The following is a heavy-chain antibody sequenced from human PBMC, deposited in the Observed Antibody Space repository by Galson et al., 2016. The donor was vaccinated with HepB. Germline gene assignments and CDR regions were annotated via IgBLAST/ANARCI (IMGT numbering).Heavy chain of an antibody. CDR3: AKSYYEPREMPDY. V-gene: IGHV3-30*18. CDR2: ISYDGSNH. D-gene: IGHD3-22*01. J-gene: IGHJ4*02. CDR1: GFTFSKYA. Sequence: SLRLSCAASGFTFSKYAMHWVRQTPGKGLEWVAIISYDGSNHYYADSVKGRFTISRDNSQNALYLQMNSLRAGDTALYYCAKSYYEPREMPDYSGQGTLVTVSS.